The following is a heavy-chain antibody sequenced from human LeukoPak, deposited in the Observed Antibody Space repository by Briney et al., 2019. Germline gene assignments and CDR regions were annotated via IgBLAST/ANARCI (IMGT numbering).Heavy chain of an antibody. CDR3: ARRTICCSGGSCYSLWWFDP. V-gene: IGHV5-51*01. CDR2: IYPGDSDT. Sequence: GESLKISCKGSGYIFTSYWIGWVGQMPGKGLEWMGIIYPGDSDTRYSPSFQGQVTISADKSISTAYLQWSSLKASDTAMFYCARRTICCSGGSCYSLWWFDPWGQATLVPVSS. D-gene: IGHD2-15*01. J-gene: IGHJ5*01. CDR1: GYIFTSYW.